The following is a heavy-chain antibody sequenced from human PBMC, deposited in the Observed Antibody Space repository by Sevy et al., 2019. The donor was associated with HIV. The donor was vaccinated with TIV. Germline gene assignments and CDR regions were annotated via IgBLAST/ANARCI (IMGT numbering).Heavy chain of an antibody. CDR3: TTLEYYYNVIDYSSCDY. Sequence: ASVKVSCKVSGYTLTKLSMHWLRQAPGKGFEWMGGFDPEDGETIYAQKFQGRVTMTEDTSTNTAYMEPSSLRSEDTAVYYCTTLEYYYNVIDYSSCDYWGQGTLVTVSS. J-gene: IGHJ4*02. CDR1: GYTLTKLS. D-gene: IGHD3-10*01. V-gene: IGHV1-24*01. CDR2: FDPEDGET.